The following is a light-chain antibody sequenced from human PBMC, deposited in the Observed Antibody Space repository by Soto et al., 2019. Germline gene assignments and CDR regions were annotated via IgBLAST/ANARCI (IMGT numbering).Light chain of an antibody. Sequence: EIVLTQSPATLSLSPGERATLSCRASQSISSYLAWYQQKPGQAPRLLIYDASNRATGIPARFSGSGSGTEFTLTISSLQPDDFATYHCQQYQNYSTFGPGTKVDIK. J-gene: IGKJ1*01. V-gene: IGKV3-11*01. CDR1: QSISSY. CDR2: DAS. CDR3: QQYQNYST.